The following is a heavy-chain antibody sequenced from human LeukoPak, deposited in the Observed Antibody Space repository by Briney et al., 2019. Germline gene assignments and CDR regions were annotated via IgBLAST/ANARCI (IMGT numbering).Heavy chain of an antibody. CDR3: TRHGGRDYYDSTEDAFDI. J-gene: IGHJ3*02. D-gene: IGHD3-22*01. CDR1: GFIFSNYW. V-gene: IGHV3-73*01. Sequence: GGSLGLSCAASGFIFSNYWMQWVRQAPGKGLEWVGRIRSKAHSYATAYAASVKGRFTISRDDSKNTAYLQMNSLKTEDTAVYYCTRHGGRDYYDSTEDAFDIWGQGTMVTVSS. CDR2: IRSKAHSYAT.